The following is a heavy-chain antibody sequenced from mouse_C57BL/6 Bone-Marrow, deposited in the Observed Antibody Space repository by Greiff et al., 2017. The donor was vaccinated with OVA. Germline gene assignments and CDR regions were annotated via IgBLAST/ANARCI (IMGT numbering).Heavy chain of an antibody. J-gene: IGHJ3*01. CDR3: ARSGAYFAY. CDR2: IYPGDGDT. CDR1: GYAFSSSW. V-gene: IGHV1-82*01. D-gene: IGHD2-10*01. Sequence: LVESGPELVKPGASVKISCKASGYAFSSSWMNWVKQRPGKGLEWIGRIYPGDGDTNYNGKFKGKATLTADKSSSTAYMQLSSLTSEDSAVYFCARSGAYFAYWGQGTLVTVSA.